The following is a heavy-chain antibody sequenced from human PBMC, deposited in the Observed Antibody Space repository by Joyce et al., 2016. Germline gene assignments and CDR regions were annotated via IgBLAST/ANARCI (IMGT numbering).Heavy chain of an antibody. J-gene: IGHJ4*02. D-gene: IGHD1-26*01. CDR1: GYPFTSYG. Sequence: QVQLVQSGAEVKKHGASVKVSCQGSGYPFTSYGISWVRQAPGQGLEWMGWISVDSGNTYYAQKFQARVTMTTDTSTRTAYMKLMGLRSDDTAVYYGARVLRWELLPDYWGQGTLVTVSS. V-gene: IGHV1-18*01. CDR2: ISVDSGNT. CDR3: ARVLRWELLPDY.